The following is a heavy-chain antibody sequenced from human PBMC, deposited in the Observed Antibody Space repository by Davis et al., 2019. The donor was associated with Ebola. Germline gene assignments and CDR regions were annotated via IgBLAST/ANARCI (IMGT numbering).Heavy chain of an antibody. CDR3: ARGITMVRGWCWFDP. D-gene: IGHD3-10*01. Sequence: ASVKVSCKASGYTFTSYYMHWVRPAPGQGLEWMGWISAYNGNTNYAQKLQGRVTMTTDTSTSTAYMELRSLRSDDTAVYYCARGITMVRGWCWFDPWGQGTLVTVSS. CDR1: GYTFTSYY. V-gene: IGHV1-18*04. J-gene: IGHJ5*02. CDR2: ISAYNGNT.